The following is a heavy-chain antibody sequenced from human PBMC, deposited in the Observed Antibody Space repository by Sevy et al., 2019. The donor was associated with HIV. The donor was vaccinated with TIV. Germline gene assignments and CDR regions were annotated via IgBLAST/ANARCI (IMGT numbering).Heavy chain of an antibody. J-gene: IGHJ6*02. D-gene: IGHD1-26*01. Sequence: ASVKVSCKTSGYTFTTYGLSWVRQAPGQGLDWMGWISVYNGNTHYAQEYQGRVTMTTDTSTTTAYVELRSLRSDDTAVYYAAGGPTAIVRGKFVYYGLDVWGQGTTVTVSS. CDR1: GYTFTTYG. CDR3: AGGPTAIVRGKFVYYGLDV. CDR2: ISVYNGNT. V-gene: IGHV1-18*01.